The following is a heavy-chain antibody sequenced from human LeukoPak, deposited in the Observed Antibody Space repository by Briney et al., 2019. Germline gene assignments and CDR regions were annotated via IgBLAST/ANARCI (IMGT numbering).Heavy chain of an antibody. V-gene: IGHV1-69*02. Sequence: SVKVSCKASGGTFSSYTISWVRQAPGQGLEWMGRIIPILGIANYAQKFQGRVTITADKSTSTAYMELSSLRSDDTAVYYCATDYSNYNSPQAYWGQGTLVTVSS. CDR1: GGTFSSYT. CDR2: IIPILGIA. D-gene: IGHD4-11*01. J-gene: IGHJ4*02. CDR3: ATDYSNYNSPQAY.